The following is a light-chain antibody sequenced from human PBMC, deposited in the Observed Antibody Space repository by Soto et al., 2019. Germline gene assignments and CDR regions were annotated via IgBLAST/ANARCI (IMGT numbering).Light chain of an antibody. J-gene: IGLJ2*01. Sequence: QPVLTQPPSVSGAPGQRVTISCTGSSSNIGAGYDVHWYQQLPGTAPKLLIYVNSNRPSGVPDRFSGSKSGTSAPLAITGLQAEDEADYYCQSYDSSLSAVVFGGGTKLTVL. V-gene: IGLV1-40*01. CDR1: SSNIGAGYD. CDR3: QSYDSSLSAVV. CDR2: VNS.